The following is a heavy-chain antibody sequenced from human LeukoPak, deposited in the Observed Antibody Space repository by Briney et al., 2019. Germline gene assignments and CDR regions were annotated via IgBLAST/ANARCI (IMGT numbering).Heavy chain of an antibody. CDR1: GGSISSYY. CDR2: IYYSGST. D-gene: IGHD6-19*01. V-gene: IGHV4-59*01. Sequence: SETLSLTCTVSGGSISSYYWSWIRQPPGKGLEWIGCIYYSGSTNYNPSLKSRVTISVDTSKNQFSLKLSSVTAADTAVYYCAGVLKFGSGSFDSWGQGTLVTVSS. J-gene: IGHJ4*02. CDR3: AGVLKFGSGSFDS.